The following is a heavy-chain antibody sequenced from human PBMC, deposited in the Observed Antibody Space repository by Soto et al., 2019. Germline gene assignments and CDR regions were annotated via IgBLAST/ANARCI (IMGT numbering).Heavy chain of an antibody. V-gene: IGHV4-31*03. Sequence: SETLSLTCTVSGFSISSGGYYWSWIRQPPGKGLEWIGYIYYSGSTYYNPSLKSRVTISVDTSKNQFSLKLSSVTAADKAVYYCARDRSGYGSSSDAFDIWGQGTMVTVSS. CDR2: IYYSGST. CDR3: ARDRSGYGSSSDAFDI. J-gene: IGHJ3*02. D-gene: IGHD5-12*01. CDR1: GFSISSGGYY.